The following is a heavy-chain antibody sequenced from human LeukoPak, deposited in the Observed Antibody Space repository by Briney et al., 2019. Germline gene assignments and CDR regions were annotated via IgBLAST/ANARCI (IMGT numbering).Heavy chain of an antibody. J-gene: IGHJ4*02. CDR3: AKEIWPTVTTPGWTYFDY. Sequence: GGSLRLSCAASGFTFSSYGMHWVRQAPGKGLEWVAFIRYDGSNKYYADSVKGRFTISRDNSKNTLYLQMNSLRAEDTAVYYCAKEIWPTVTTPGWTYFDYWGQGALVTVSS. D-gene: IGHD4-17*01. CDR2: IRYDGSNK. V-gene: IGHV3-30*02. CDR1: GFTFSSYG.